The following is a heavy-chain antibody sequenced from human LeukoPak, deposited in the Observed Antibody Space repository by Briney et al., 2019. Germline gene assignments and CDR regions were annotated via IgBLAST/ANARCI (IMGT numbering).Heavy chain of an antibody. Sequence: MPSETLSLTCTVSGGSISSYYWSWIRQPPGKGLEWIGYIYYSGSTNYNPSLKSRVTISVDTSKNQFSLKLSSVTAADTAVYYCARGPILWNYYYYYMDVWGKGTTVTVSS. V-gene: IGHV4-59*12. CDR1: GGSISSYY. J-gene: IGHJ6*03. D-gene: IGHD2/OR15-2a*01. CDR3: ARGPILWNYYYYYMDV. CDR2: IYYSGST.